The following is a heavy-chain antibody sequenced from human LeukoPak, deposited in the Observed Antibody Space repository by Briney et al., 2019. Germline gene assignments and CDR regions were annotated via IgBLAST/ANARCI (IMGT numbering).Heavy chain of an antibody. V-gene: IGHV1-69*05. CDR2: IIPIFGTA. CDR3: ARSLLWSGYSKQYNWFDP. Sequence: ASVKVSCKASGYTFTSYGISWVRQAPGQGLEWMGGIIPIFGTANYAQKFQGRVTITTDESTSTAYMELSSLRSEDTAVYYCARSLLWSGYSKQYNWFDPWGQGTLVTVSS. CDR1: GYTFTSYG. D-gene: IGHD3-3*01. J-gene: IGHJ5*02.